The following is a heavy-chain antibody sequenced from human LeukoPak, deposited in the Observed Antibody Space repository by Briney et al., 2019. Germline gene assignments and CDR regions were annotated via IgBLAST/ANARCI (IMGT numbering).Heavy chain of an antibody. D-gene: IGHD5-18*01. CDR3: ARRRGYSYGWPHGMSYWFDP. V-gene: IGHV4-34*01. J-gene: IGHJ5*02. CDR1: GGSFSGYY. CDR2: INHSGST. Sequence: SETLSLTCAVYGGSFSGYYWSWIRQPPGKGLEWIGEINHSGSTNYNPSLKSRVTISVDTSKNQFSLKLSSVTAADTAVYYCARRRGYSYGWPHGMSYWFDPWGQGTLVTVSS.